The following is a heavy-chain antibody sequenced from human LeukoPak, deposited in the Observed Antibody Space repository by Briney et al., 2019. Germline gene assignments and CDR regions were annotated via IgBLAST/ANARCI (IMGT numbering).Heavy chain of an antibody. Sequence: GGSLRLSCAASGFTFDDYAMHWVRQAPGKGLEWVSLISGDGGSTYYADSVKGRLTISRDNSKNSLYLQMNSLRTEDTALYYCAKDRHYYDSSGYEDYWGQGTLVTVSS. CDR1: GFTFDDYA. V-gene: IGHV3-43*02. CDR3: AKDRHYYDSSGYEDY. D-gene: IGHD3-22*01. CDR2: ISGDGGST. J-gene: IGHJ4*02.